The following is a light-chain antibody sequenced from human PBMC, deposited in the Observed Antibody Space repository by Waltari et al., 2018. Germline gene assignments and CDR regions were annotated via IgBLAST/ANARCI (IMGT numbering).Light chain of an antibody. CDR2: DVS. CDR1: TGDLVVYTF. Sequence: FALPQPPPCSGLLGHSTPFPAPETTGDLVVYTFVSWYQQHPGKAPKLMIYDVSNRPSGVSNRFSGSKSGNTASLTISGLQAEDEADYYCSSYTSSTTPYVFGTGTKVTVL. V-gene: IGLV2-14*01. CDR3: SSYTSSTTPYV. J-gene: IGLJ1*01.